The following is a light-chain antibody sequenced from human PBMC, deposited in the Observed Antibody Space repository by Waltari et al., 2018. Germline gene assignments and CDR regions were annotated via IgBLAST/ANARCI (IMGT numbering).Light chain of an antibody. Sequence: QSVLTQPPSVSAAPGQRVTIPCSGGSSHIGKNYVSWYLQFPGSAPKLLIYEDTERPAGVPGRFSGSKSGTSATLDITGLQPGDEAEYYCGTWDSSLSGAVFGGGTLLTVL. J-gene: IGLJ7*01. CDR1: SSHIGKNY. CDR3: GTWDSSLSGAV. CDR2: EDT. V-gene: IGLV1-51*02.